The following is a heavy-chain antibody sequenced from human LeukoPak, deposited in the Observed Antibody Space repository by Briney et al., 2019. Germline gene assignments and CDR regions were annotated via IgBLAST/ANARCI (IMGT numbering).Heavy chain of an antibody. V-gene: IGHV1-2*02. CDR3: ARVKKLMPEFEF. D-gene: IGHD2-2*01. CDR2: INPNSGAI. Sequence: ASVKVSCKASGYTFIDFYIHWVRHAPGQGLEWMGWINPNSGAIKYSQKFQGRVSMTRDTSTSTAYTDLSSLRSDDTAVYYCARVKKLMPEFEFWGQGTLVTVS. CDR1: GYTFIDFY. J-gene: IGHJ4*02.